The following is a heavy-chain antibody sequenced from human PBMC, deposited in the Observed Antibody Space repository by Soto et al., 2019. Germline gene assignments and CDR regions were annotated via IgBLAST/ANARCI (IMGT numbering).Heavy chain of an antibody. V-gene: IGHV3-15*01. CDR2: LKSETDGETT. CDR3: TTDRNGGFDY. J-gene: IGHJ4*02. CDR1: GFGFCNAW. D-gene: IGHD2-15*01. Sequence: GGSLRLSCAASGFGFCNAWMSWVRQASGRGLERVGRLKSETDGETTDYVAPVKGRLTISRDDSKNTLYLQMNSLKIEDTAVYDCTTDRNGGFDYGGRGTLVTVSS.